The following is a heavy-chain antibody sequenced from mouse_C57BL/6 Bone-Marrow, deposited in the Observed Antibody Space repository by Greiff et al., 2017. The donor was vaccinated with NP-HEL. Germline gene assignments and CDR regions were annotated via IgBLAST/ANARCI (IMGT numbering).Heavy chain of an antibody. J-gene: IGHJ1*03. Sequence: EVQLQQSGPELVKPGASVKISCKASGYTFTDYYMNWVKQSHGKSLEWIGDINPNNGGTSYTKKFKGKATLTVAKSSSTAYMELRSLTSEDSAVYYCARDYYYGSSYVPFPYWYFDVWGTGTTVTVSS. V-gene: IGHV1-26*01. CDR1: GYTFTDYY. D-gene: IGHD1-1*01. CDR3: ARDYYYGSSYVPFPYWYFDV. CDR2: INPNNGGT.